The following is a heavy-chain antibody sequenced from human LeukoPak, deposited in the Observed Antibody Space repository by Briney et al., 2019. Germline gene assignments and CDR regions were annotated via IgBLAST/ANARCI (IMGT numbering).Heavy chain of an antibody. CDR1: GGSISSSSYY. D-gene: IGHD3-10*01. V-gene: IGHV4-39*01. Sequence: SGTLSLTCTVPGGSISSSSYYWGWIRQPPGKGLEWIGSIYYSGSTYYNPFLKSRVTISVDTSKNQFSLKLSSVTAADTAVYYCATRRITMVRGVITNDAFDIWGQGTMVTVSS. CDR2: IYYSGST. J-gene: IGHJ3*02. CDR3: ATRRITMVRGVITNDAFDI.